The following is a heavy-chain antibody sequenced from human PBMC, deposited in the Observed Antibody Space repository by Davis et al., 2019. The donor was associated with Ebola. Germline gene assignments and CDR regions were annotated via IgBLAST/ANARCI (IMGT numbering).Heavy chain of an antibody. Sequence: GESLKISCAASGFSFSTFGMHWVRQAPGKGLEWLAVISYDGTNKYYADSVKGRFTISRDNSKNTLYLQMNSLRPEDTAVYYCARDRSWNDAFDLWGQGTMVTVSS. CDR3: ARDRSWNDAFDL. CDR2: ISYDGTNK. CDR1: GFSFSTFG. D-gene: IGHD1-1*01. J-gene: IGHJ3*01. V-gene: IGHV3-30*03.